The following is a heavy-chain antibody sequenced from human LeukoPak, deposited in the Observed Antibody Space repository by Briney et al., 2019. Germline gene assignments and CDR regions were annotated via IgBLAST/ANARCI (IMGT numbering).Heavy chain of an antibody. Sequence: SETLSLTCTVSGGSISSYYWSWIRQPAGKGLEWIGHIYTSGSTSYSPSLQSRVTMSVDTSKKQFSLRVSSVTAADTAVYYCARVDTSMDWFDPWGQGTLVTVSS. CDR3: ARVDTSMDWFDP. J-gene: IGHJ5*02. CDR1: GGSISSYY. V-gene: IGHV4-4*07. CDR2: IYTSGST. D-gene: IGHD5-18*01.